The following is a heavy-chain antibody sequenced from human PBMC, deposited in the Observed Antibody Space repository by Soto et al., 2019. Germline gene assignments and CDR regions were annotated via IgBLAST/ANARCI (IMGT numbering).Heavy chain of an antibody. Sequence: QVQLVQSGAEVRKPGASVNVSCKASGYTFTTYPIHWVRQAPGQRLEWMGWINSGNGKTKYAPTFQATVTITLDTSATTAKMELTSLTSEDTAVYYCARARYSSGWDLDFWGQGPLVSVSS. CDR3: ARARYSSGWDLDF. CDR2: INSGNGKT. CDR1: GYTFTTYP. J-gene: IGHJ4*02. D-gene: IGHD6-19*01. V-gene: IGHV1-3*01.